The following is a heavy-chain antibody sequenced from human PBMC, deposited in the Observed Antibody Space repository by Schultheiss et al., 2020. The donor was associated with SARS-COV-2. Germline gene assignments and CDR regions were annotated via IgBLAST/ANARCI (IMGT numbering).Heavy chain of an antibody. V-gene: IGHV3-30-3*01. CDR1: GFTFSSYA. CDR3: AREYYDFWSGYPRPLRYYYYYGMDV. CDR2: ISYDGSNK. J-gene: IGHJ6*02. D-gene: IGHD3-3*01. Sequence: GGSLRLSCAASGFTFSSYAMHWVRQAPGKGLEWVAVISYDGSNKYYADSVKGRFTISRDNSKNTLYLQMNSLRAEDTAVYYCAREYYDFWSGYPRPLRYYYYYGMDVWGQGTTVTVSS.